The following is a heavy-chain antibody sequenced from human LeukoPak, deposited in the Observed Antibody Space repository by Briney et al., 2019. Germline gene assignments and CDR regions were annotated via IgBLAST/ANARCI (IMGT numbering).Heavy chain of an antibody. CDR3: ARDSGWCSSTSCFYYCYYGMDV. CDR2: ISSSSSYI. J-gene: IGHJ6*02. Sequence: GGSLRLSCAASGFTFSSYSMNWVRQAPGKGLEWVSSISSSSSYIYYAESVKGRFTISRDNAKNSLYLQMNSLRAEDTAVYYCARDSGWCSSTSCFYYCYYGMDVWGQGTTVTVSS. D-gene: IGHD2-2*01. CDR1: GFTFSSYS. V-gene: IGHV3-21*01.